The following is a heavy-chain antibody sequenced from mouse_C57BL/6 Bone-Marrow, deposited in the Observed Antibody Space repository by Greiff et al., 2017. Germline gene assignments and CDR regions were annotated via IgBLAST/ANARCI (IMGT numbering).Heavy chain of an antibody. Sequence: VHVKQSGAELVRPGASVKLSCTASGFNINDDYMHWVKQRPEQGLEWIGWIDPENGDTEYASMFQGKATITVDTSSNTAYLQLSSLTSEDTAVYYCTRIAYWGQGTLVTVSA. V-gene: IGHV14-4*01. J-gene: IGHJ3*01. CDR2: IDPENGDT. CDR1: GFNINDDY. CDR3: TRIAY.